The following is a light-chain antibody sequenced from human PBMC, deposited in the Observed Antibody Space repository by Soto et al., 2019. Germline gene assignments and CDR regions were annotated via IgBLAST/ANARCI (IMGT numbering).Light chain of an antibody. CDR3: QQRSNWPLT. V-gene: IGKV3-11*01. J-gene: IGKJ4*01. Sequence: EIVLTKSPAPLTLSPGARATLSCRASQSVSSYLAWYQQKPGQAPRLLIYDASNMATGIPARFSGSGSGTDFTLTISSLEPEDFAVYYCQQRSNWPLTFGGGTKVDIK. CDR2: DAS. CDR1: QSVSSY.